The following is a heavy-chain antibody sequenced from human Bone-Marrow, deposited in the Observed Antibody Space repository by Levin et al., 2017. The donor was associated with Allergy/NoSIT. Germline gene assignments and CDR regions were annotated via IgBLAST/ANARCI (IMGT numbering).Heavy chain of an antibody. CDR2: ISDDGSHK. Sequence: GESLKISCKASGFYFGGYAMHWVRQAPGRGLEWLTTISDDGSHKYAADSVKGRFTISRDNDMDTLFLQMSRLKTEDTAVYYCAKVEAAGPFDPWGQGTLVTVSS. V-gene: IGHV3-30-3*01. J-gene: IGHJ5*02. D-gene: IGHD6-13*01. CDR3: AKVEAAGPFDP. CDR1: GFYFGGYA.